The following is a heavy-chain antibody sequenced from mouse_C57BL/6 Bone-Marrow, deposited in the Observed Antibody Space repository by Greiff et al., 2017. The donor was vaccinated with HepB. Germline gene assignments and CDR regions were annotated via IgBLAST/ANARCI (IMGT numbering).Heavy chain of an antibody. D-gene: IGHD6-5*01. V-gene: IGHV5-17*01. CDR2: ISSGSSTI. J-gene: IGHJ3*01. CDR1: GFTFSDYG. Sequence: EVQLVESGGGLVQPGGSMKLSCAASGFTFSDYGMHWVRQAPEKGLEWVAYISSGSSTIYYADTVKGRFTISRDNAKNTLFLQMTSLRSEDTAMYYCATYPWFAYWGQGTLVTVSA. CDR3: ATYPWFAY.